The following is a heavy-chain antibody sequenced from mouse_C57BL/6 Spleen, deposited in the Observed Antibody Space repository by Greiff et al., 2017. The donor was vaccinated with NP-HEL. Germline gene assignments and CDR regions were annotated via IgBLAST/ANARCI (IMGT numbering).Heavy chain of an antibody. V-gene: IGHV5-4*01. CDR1: GFTFSSYA. Sequence: EVQLVESGGGLVKPGGSLKLSCAASGFTFSSYAMSWVRQTPEKRLEWVATISDGGSYTYYPDNVKGRFTISRDNAKNNLYLQMSHLKSEDTAMYYCARDPGSGYYFDYWGQGTTLTVSS. D-gene: IGHD3-2*02. J-gene: IGHJ2*01. CDR3: ARDPGSGYYFDY. CDR2: ISDGGSYT.